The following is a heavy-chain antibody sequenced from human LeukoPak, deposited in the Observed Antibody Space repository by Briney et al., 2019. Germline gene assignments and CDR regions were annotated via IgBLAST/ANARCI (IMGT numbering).Heavy chain of an antibody. CDR1: GFTFSSYG. V-gene: IGHV3-30*03. Sequence: PGRSLRLSCAASGFTFSSYGMHWVRQAPGKGLEWVAVISYDGRNKYYADSVKGRFTISRDNSKNTLYLQMDSLRAGDTAVYYCARGGILTGPNDFWGQGTLVTVSS. CDR2: ISYDGRNK. D-gene: IGHD3-9*01. J-gene: IGHJ4*02. CDR3: ARGGILTGPNDF.